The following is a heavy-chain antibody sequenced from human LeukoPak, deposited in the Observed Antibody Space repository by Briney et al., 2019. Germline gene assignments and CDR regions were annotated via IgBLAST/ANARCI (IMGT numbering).Heavy chain of an antibody. V-gene: IGHV1-8*03. Sequence: ASVKVSCKASGYTFTSYDINWVRQATGQGLEWMGWMNPNSGNTGYAQKFQGRVTITRNTSISIAYMELSSLRSEDTAVYYCAKGGVWAGTRYYYYMDVWGKGTTVTVSS. CDR2: MNPNSGNT. CDR3: AKGGVWAGTRYYYYMDV. CDR1: GYTFTSYD. D-gene: IGHD6-19*01. J-gene: IGHJ6*03.